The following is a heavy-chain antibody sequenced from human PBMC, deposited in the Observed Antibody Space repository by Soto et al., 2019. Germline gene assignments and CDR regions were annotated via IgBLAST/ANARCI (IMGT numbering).Heavy chain of an antibody. CDR1: GYTFTSYG. Sequence: QVQLVQSGAEVKKPGASVKVSCKASGYTFTSYGISWVRQAPGQGLEWMGWISAYNGNTNYAQKLQGRVTMTTDTXTRTDYMELRSLRSDDTAGYYWRRVPNDRLGWFGPWGQGTLVTASS. CDR2: ISAYNGNT. J-gene: IGHJ5*02. V-gene: IGHV1-18*01. CDR3: RRVPNDRLGWFGP. D-gene: IGHD3-22*01.